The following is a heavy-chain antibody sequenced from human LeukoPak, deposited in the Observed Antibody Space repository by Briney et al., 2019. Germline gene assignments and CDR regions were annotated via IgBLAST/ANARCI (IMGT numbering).Heavy chain of an antibody. CDR2: ISSSSSYI. Sequence: GGSLRLSCAASGFTFSSYSMNWVRQAPGKGLEWVSSISSSSSYIYYADSVKGRFTISRDNAKNTLYLQMHSLRVEDTAVYYCAKGPLEGYFDYWGQGTLVTVSS. J-gene: IGHJ4*02. CDR1: GFTFSSYS. CDR3: AKGPLEGYFDY. V-gene: IGHV3-21*04. D-gene: IGHD5-24*01.